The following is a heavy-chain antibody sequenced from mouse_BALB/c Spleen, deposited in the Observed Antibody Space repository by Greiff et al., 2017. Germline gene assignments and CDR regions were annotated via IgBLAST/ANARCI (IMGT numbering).Heavy chain of an antibody. CDR2: IDPSDSYT. CDR3: ARGDDYDYFDY. CDR1: GYTFTSYW. Sequence: QVQLQQPGAELVKPGASVKLSCKASGYTFTSYWMHWVKQRPGQGLEWIGEIDPSDSYTNYNQKFKGKATLTVDKSSSTAYMQLSSLTSEDSAVYYCARGDDYDYFDYWGQGTTLTVSS. J-gene: IGHJ2*01. V-gene: IGHV1-69*02. D-gene: IGHD2-4*01.